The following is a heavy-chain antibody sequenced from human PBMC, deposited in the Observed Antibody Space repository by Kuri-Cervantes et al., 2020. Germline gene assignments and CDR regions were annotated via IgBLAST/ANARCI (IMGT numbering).Heavy chain of an antibody. D-gene: IGHD5-24*01. CDR3: ARDSRDGYNFWYFDL. Sequence: GSLRLSCTVSGGSISSYYWSWIRQSPGKGLEWIGYIYYSGSTNYNPSLKSRVTISVDTSKNQFSLKLSSVTAADTAVYYCARDSRDGYNFWYFDLWGRGTLVTVSS. J-gene: IGHJ2*01. CDR1: GGSISSYY. V-gene: IGHV4-59*01. CDR2: IYYSGST.